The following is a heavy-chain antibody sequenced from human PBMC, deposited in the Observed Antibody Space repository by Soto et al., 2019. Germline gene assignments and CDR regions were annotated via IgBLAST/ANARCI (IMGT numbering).Heavy chain of an antibody. CDR3: ARDRWIAAAGTDFDY. D-gene: IGHD6-13*01. CDR1: GYTFTGYY. Sequence: ASVKVSCKASGYTFTGYYMHWVRQAPGQGLEWMGWINPNSGGTNYAQKFQGWVTMTRDTSISTAYMELSRLRSDDTAVYYCARDRWIAAAGTDFDYWGQGTLVTVSS. V-gene: IGHV1-2*04. CDR2: INPNSGGT. J-gene: IGHJ4*02.